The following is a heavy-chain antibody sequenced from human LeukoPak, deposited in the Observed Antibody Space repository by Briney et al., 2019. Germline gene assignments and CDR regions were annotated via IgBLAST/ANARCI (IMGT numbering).Heavy chain of an antibody. Sequence: PGGSLRLSCVASGFSFSSYWMSWVRQAPGKGLEWVANIRKDGSDKYYIDSVKGRFTISRDNAKNSLYVQMNSLRAEDTAVYYCTRATGRYKPAIIAVAGKGFDYWGQGTLVTVSS. CDR1: GFSFSSYW. D-gene: IGHD6-19*01. CDR3: TRATGRYKPAIIAVAGKGFDY. V-gene: IGHV3-7*03. CDR2: IRKDGSDK. J-gene: IGHJ4*02.